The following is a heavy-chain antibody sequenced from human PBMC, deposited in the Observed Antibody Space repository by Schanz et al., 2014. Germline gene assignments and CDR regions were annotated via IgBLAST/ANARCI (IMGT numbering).Heavy chain of an antibody. D-gene: IGHD2-2*02. J-gene: IGHJ6*03. CDR1: GCTFSSYT. Sequence: QVQLVQSEAEVKKPGSSVKVSCKASGCTFSSYTISWVRQAPGQGLEWMGRIIPILGIANYAQNIQGRVTITADKSTSTAYMEMTSLRAEDTAVYYCAGTYCSSTSCYTGYYYMDVWGKGTTVTVSS. CDR3: AGTYCSSTSCYTGYYYMDV. CDR2: IIPILGIA. V-gene: IGHV1-69*02.